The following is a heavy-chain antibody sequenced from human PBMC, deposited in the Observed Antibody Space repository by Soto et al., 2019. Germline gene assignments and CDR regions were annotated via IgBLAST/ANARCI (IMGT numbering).Heavy chain of an antibody. V-gene: IGHV1-69*04. CDR1: GDTFRNHT. D-gene: IGHD2-21*01. J-gene: IGHJ6*03. CDR3: ARVAEMGKVNKGYYYYMDV. CDR2: IIPMLGVA. Sequence: QVQLVQSGAEVKKPGSSVKVSCKASGDTFRNHTISWVRQAPGQGLEWMGRIIPMLGVANYAQKFQGRVTITAAKSTSTAEMELSSVISADTAVYYCARVAEMGKVNKGYYYYMDVRCNGTTVTVSS.